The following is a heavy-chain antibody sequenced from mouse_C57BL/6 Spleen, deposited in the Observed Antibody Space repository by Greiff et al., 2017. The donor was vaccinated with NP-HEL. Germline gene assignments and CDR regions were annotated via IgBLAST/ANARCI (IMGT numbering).Heavy chain of an antibody. CDR1: GYTFTSYW. CDR2: IYPGGGST. V-gene: IGHV1-55*01. Sequence: QVQLQQPGAELVKPGASVKMSCKASGYTFTSYWITWVKQRPGQGLEWIGDIYPGGGSTNYNAKFKSKATLTGDTASSTAYMQLSSLTSEDSAVYYCARSGLIEYWGQGTTLTVSS. J-gene: IGHJ2*01. CDR3: ARSGLIEY. D-gene: IGHD3-1*01.